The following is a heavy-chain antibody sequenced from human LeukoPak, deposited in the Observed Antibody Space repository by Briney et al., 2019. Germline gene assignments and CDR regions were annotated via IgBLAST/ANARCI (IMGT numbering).Heavy chain of an antibody. D-gene: IGHD3-22*01. V-gene: IGHV4-39*07. J-gene: IGHJ3*02. Sequence: SETLSLTCTVSGDSISSSSYYWGWIRQPPGKGLEWIGSIYYSGTTYYNPSLKSRITISVDTSKNQFSLKLSSVTAADTAVYYCAKVSAYYYDSSGAFDIWGQGTMVTVSS. CDR3: AKVSAYYYDSSGAFDI. CDR1: GDSISSSSYY. CDR2: IYYSGTT.